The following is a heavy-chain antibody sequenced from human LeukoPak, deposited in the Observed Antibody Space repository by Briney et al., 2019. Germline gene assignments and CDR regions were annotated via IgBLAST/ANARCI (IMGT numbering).Heavy chain of an antibody. CDR1: GFTFSSYE. CDR3: AREQWLENDAFDI. J-gene: IGHJ3*02. D-gene: IGHD6-19*01. Sequence: PGRSLRLSCAASGFTFSSYEMDWVRQAPGKGLEWVSYISSSGSTIYYADSVKGRFTISRDNAKNSLYLQMNSLRAEDTAVYYCAREQWLENDAFDIWGQGTMVTVSS. V-gene: IGHV3-48*03. CDR2: ISSSGSTI.